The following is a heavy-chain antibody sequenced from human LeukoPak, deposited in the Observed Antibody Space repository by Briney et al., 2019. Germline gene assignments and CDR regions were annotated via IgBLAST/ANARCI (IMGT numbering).Heavy chain of an antibody. V-gene: IGHV4-59*01. CDR3: ARTAPYGCSSRGCHHFDY. CDR2: IHDSGST. J-gene: IGHJ4*02. CDR1: GGFISSYY. Sequence: SETLSLTCTVSGGFISSYYWSWIRQPPGKGLEWIGYIHDSGSTNYNPSLKSRVTISVDTSKNQFSLKLSSVTAADTAVYHCARTAPYGCSSRGCHHFDYWGQGTLVTVSS. D-gene: IGHD2-2*01.